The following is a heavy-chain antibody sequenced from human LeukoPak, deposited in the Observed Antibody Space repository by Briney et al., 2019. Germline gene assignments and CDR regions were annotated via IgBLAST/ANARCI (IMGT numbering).Heavy chain of an antibody. J-gene: IGHJ3*02. D-gene: IGHD3-10*01. V-gene: IGHV3-23*01. CDR2: ISAGGDIT. Sequence: GGSLRLSCAASGFTFSSYWMHWVRQAPGKGLEWVSAISAGGDITFYSDSVRGRFTISRDNSKETLYLQMNSPRAEDTALYYCAKSLFTSAHGSGRAFDIWGQGTMVTVSS. CDR1: GFTFSSYW. CDR3: AKSLFTSAHGSGRAFDI.